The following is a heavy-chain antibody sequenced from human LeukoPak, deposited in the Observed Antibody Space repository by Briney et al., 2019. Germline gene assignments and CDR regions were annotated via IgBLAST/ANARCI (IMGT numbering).Heavy chain of an antibody. CDR2: INDSGST. CDR1: SGSFNYYY. CDR3: ARGRKISTGSRYYYYGMDV. V-gene: IGHV4-34*01. J-gene: IGHJ6*02. Sequence: NPSGTLSLTCAVNSGSFNYYYWSWIRQPPGKGLEWIGEINDSGSTNYNPSLKGRVTISVDKSRKRFSLKFASVTAADTAVYYCARGRKISTGSRYYYYGMDVWGQGTTVTVSS. D-gene: IGHD3-9*01.